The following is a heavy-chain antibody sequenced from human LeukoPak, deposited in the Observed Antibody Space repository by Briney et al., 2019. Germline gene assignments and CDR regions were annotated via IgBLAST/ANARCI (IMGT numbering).Heavy chain of an antibody. CDR1: AFTFSRYW. J-gene: IGHJ4*02. CDR2: IKEDGSEI. V-gene: IGHV3-7*01. CDR3: ARDRGYSSFDY. D-gene: IGHD4-23*01. Sequence: GGSLRLSCEASAFTFSRYWMSWVRQAPGKGLEWGADIKEDGSEINYVDSVKGRFTISRGNAKNSLFLQMNSLRVEDTAVYYCARDRGYSSFDYWGQGTLVTVSS.